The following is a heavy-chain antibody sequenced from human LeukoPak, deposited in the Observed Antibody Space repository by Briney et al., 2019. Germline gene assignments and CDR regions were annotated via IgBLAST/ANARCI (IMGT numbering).Heavy chain of an antibody. CDR1: GFTFSNAW. CDR2: IKSKTEGGTT. J-gene: IGHJ4*02. V-gene: IGHV3-15*01. D-gene: IGHD3-16*02. CDR3: TTDLYDYVWGSYRPTGY. Sequence: GGSLRLACAASGFTFSNAWMSWDRQAPGEGLEWVGRIKSKTEGGTTDYAAPVKGRLTTSRDDSKNTLYLQMNSLKTEDTAVYYCTTDLYDYVWGSYRPTGYWGQGTLVTVAS.